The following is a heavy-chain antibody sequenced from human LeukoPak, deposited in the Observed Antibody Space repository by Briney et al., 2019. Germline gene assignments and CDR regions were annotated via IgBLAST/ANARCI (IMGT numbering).Heavy chain of an antibody. CDR2: ISQTGDFT. CDR3: ARDPSLREGYLDAFDI. J-gene: IGHJ3*02. V-gene: IGHV3-23*01. D-gene: IGHD2-15*01. CDR1: GFTFSSYA. Sequence: PGGSLRLSCAASGFTFSSYAMSWVRQAPGKGLEWVSTISQTGDFTYYADSVKGRFTISRDKSRNTVSLQMNSLRADDTAVYYCARDPSLREGYLDAFDIWGQGTMVTVSS.